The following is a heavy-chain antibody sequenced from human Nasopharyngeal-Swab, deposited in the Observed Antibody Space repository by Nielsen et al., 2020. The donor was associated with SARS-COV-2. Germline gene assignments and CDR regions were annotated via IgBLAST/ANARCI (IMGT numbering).Heavy chain of an antibody. D-gene: IGHD3-3*01. V-gene: IGHV4-4*02. CDR3: ASFYDFWT. J-gene: IGHJ4*02. CDR1: RVSVSSDNW. CDR2: VKHNVST. Sequence: TLSLTCAVSRVSVSSDNWWSWVRQPTGKRPEWIGEVKHNVSTNYNPSLKSRVTISLDKTKNQVSLRVNSLTAADTAVYYCASFYDFWTWGQVTLVTVSS.